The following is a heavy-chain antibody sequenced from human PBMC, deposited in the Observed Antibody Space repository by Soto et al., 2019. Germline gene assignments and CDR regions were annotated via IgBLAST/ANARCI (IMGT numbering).Heavy chain of an antibody. J-gene: IGHJ6*02. D-gene: IGHD6-19*01. Sequence: QVQLVQSGAEVKKPGSSVKVSCKASGGTFSNYAISWVRQAPGQGLEWMGGIIPIFGTTYYAQKFQGRVTIIADESXXXXXXXXXXXXXXXXXXXXXXXXXAVAGIYNYHGLDVWGQGTAVSVSS. V-gene: IGHV1-69*12. CDR1: GGTFSNYA. CDR3: XXXXAVAGIYNYHGLDV. CDR2: IIPIFGTT.